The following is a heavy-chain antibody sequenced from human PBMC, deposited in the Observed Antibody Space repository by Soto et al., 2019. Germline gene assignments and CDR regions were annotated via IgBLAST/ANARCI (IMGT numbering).Heavy chain of an antibody. CDR1: GGSIRSRNYY. V-gene: IGHV4-39*07. CDR2: INHSGST. J-gene: IGHJ4*02. CDR3: ARDPYV. Sequence: SETLSLTCTVSGGSIRSRNYYWGWIRQPPGKGLEWIGEINHSGSTNYNPSLKSRVTISVDTSKNQFSLKLSSVTAADTAVYYCARDPYVWGQGTLVTVSS. D-gene: IGHD2-8*01.